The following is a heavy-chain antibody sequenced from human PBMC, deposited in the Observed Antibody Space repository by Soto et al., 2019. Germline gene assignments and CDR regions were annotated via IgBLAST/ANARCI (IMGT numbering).Heavy chain of an antibody. D-gene: IGHD3-10*01. Sequence: SETLSLTCTVSGGSITTPYWNWSWIRKPPGKGLEWIGFTYFRGSTNYNPSVRSRVTISLDASKNQLSLKLRSVTAADTAVYYCSGYGSGSYYRYWGHGTLVTVSS. J-gene: IGHJ4*01. CDR3: SGYGSGSYYRY. V-gene: IGHV4-59*08. CDR2: TYFRGST. CDR1: GGSITTPY.